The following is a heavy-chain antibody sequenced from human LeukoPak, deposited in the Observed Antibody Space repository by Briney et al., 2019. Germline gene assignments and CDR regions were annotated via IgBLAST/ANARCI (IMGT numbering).Heavy chain of an antibody. CDR2: IYYTGST. CDR3: ARRHHNWDY. D-gene: IGHD5-24*01. CDR1: GGSISGYY. J-gene: IGHJ4*02. V-gene: IGHV4-59*08. Sequence: PSETLSLTCTVSGGSISGYYWSWIRQPPGKGLGYIGYIYYTGSTNYTPSLKSRVTISLDTSKNQFSLKLNSVTAADTAVYYCARRHHNWDYWGQGTLVTVSS.